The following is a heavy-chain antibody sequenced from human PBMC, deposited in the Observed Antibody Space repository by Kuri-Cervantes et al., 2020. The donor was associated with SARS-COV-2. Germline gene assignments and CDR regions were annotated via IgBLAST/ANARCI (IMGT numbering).Heavy chain of an antibody. CDR3: ARGLGYSYGRRSPQGDF. Sequence: SETLSLTCIVSGVAIDSNSYYWVWIRQPPGKGLEWIGGIYYSGSTYHNPSLKSRVTLSADTSKNQFSLKLTSVTAADTAVYFCARGLGYSYGRRSPQGDFWGQGILVTVSS. V-gene: IGHV4-39*01. CDR1: GVAIDSNSYY. D-gene: IGHD5-18*01. CDR2: IYYSGST. J-gene: IGHJ4*02.